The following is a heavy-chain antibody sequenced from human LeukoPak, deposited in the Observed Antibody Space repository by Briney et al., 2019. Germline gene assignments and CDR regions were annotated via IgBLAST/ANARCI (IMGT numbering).Heavy chain of an antibody. D-gene: IGHD1-26*01. CDR2: ISGSGGST. V-gene: IGHV3-23*01. J-gene: IGHJ4*02. CDR1: GFIFSRYV. Sequence: GGSLTLSCAATGFIFSRYVMSWFGQAPAKGLEWVSAISGSGGSTYYADSVKGRFTISRDNSKNTLYLQMNSLRAEDTAVYYCAKDWIVGGSDYWGQASLVTVSS. CDR3: AKDWIVGGSDY.